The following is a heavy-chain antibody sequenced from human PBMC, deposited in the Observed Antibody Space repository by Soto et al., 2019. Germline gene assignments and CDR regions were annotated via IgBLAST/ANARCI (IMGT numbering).Heavy chain of an antibody. Sequence: QVTLKESGPVLVKPTETLTMTCTVSGFSLSNTRTGVSWIRQPPGKALEWLAHIFSNDDKSYNTSLKSRLTISKDTSKSQVVLTMTNMDPVDTATYYCARIRCSSTSCHIANWFDPWGQGSLVTVSS. CDR1: GFSLSNTRTG. V-gene: IGHV2-26*01. CDR3: ARIRCSSTSCHIANWFDP. D-gene: IGHD2-2*01. CDR2: IFSNDDK. J-gene: IGHJ5*02.